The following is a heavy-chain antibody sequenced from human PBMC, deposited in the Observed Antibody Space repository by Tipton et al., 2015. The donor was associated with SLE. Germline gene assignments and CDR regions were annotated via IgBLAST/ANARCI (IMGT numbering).Heavy chain of an antibody. Sequence: LRLSCAVYGGSFSGYYWSWIRQPPGKGLEWIGEINHSGSTNYNPSLKSRVTISVDTSKNQFSLKLSSVTAADTAVYYCARFRPDLVGGMRYCGMDVSAQGTSVTVSS. D-gene: IGHD3-10*01. CDR3: ARFRPDLVGGMRYCGMDV. CDR2: INHSGST. CDR1: GGSFSGYY. J-gene: IGHJ6*02. V-gene: IGHV4-34*01.